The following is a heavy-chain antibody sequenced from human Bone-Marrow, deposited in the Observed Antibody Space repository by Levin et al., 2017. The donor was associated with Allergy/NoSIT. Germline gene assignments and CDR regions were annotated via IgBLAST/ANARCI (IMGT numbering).Heavy chain of an antibody. CDR2: ISTGGNHI. V-gene: IGHV3-21*01. D-gene: IGHD6-13*01. CDR1: GFSFATST. J-gene: IGHJ6*02. Sequence: GESLKISCAASGFSFATSTMNWVCQAPGKGLEWVASISTGGNHIYYADSVKGRFTVSRDNAKNSLYLQMHSLRADDTALYYCARDSPKTAAPDGYYYYGMDVWGQGTTVTVSS. CDR3: ARDSPKTAAPDGYYYYGMDV.